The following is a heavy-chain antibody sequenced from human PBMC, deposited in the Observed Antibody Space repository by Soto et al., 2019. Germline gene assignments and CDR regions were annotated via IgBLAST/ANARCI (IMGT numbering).Heavy chain of an antibody. D-gene: IGHD6-6*01. V-gene: IGHV4-31*03. Sequence: SETLSLTCTVSGGSISSGGYYWSWIRQHPGKGLEWIGYIYYSGSTYYNPSLKSRVTISVDTSKNQFSLKLSSVTAADTAVYYCARDTVAARNWFDPWGQGTLVTVSS. CDR3: ARDTVAARNWFDP. CDR2: IYYSGST. J-gene: IGHJ5*02. CDR1: GGSISSGGYY.